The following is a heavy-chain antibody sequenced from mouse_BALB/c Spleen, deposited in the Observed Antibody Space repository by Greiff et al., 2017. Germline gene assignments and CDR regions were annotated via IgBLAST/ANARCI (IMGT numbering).Heavy chain of an antibody. Sequence: EVQLVESGGGLVQPGGSLRLSCATSGFTFTDYYMSWVRQPPGKALEWLGFIRNKANGYTTEYSASVKGRFTISRDNSQSILYLQMNTLRAEDSATYYCARDYGYGAWFAYWGQGTLVTVSA. J-gene: IGHJ3*01. V-gene: IGHV7-3*02. CDR1: GFTFTDYY. CDR3: ARDYGYGAWFAY. CDR2: IRNKANGYTT. D-gene: IGHD1-2*01.